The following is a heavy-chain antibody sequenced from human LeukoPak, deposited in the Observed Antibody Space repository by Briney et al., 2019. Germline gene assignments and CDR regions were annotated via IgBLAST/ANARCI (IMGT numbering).Heavy chain of an antibody. J-gene: IGHJ4*02. Sequence: NPSETLSLTCTVSGGSISSYYWSWIRQPPGKGLEWIGYISYSGSTNYNPSLKSRVSISVDTSKNQFSLKLSSVTAADTAVYFCARALTGTTGYFDCWGQGTLVTVSS. CDR3: ARALTGTTGYFDC. D-gene: IGHD1-20*01. V-gene: IGHV4-59*01. CDR2: ISYSGST. CDR1: GGSISSYY.